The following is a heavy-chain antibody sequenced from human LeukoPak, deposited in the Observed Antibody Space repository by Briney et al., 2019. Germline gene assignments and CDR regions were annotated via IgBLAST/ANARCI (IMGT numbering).Heavy chain of an antibody. J-gene: IGHJ3*02. V-gene: IGHV3-74*01. CDR1: GFTFSSYW. Sequence: GGSLRLSCAASGFTFSSYWMHWVRQPPGKGLVWVSRITSDGSSTSYADSVKGRFTISRDNAKNTLYLQMNSLRAEDRAAYYCARGNGHASDIWGQGTMVTVSS. CDR3: ARGNGHASDI. D-gene: IGHD2-8*01. CDR2: ITSDGSST.